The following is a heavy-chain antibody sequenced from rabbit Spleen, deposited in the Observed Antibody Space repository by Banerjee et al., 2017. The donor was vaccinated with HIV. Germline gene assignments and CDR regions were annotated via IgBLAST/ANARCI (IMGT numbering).Heavy chain of an antibody. CDR2: IAGSSSAFT. CDR1: GFSFSSSDY. J-gene: IGHJ6*01. V-gene: IGHV1S40*01. Sequence: QSSEESGGDLVKPGASLTLTCTASGFSFSSSDYICWVRQAPGKGLEWISCIAGSSSAFTYSATWATGRFTISKTSSTTVTLQMTRLTAADTATYFCARDTSSSFSSYGMDLWGPGTLVTVS. CDR3: ARDTSSSFSSYGMDL. D-gene: IGHD1-1*01.